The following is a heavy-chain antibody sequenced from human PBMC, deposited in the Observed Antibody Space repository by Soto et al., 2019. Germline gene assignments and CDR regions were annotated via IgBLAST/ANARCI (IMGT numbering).Heavy chain of an antibody. V-gene: IGHV3-15*07. CDR3: TSDSYSTMIIVRFDY. D-gene: IGHD3-22*01. Sequence: EVHLVESGGGLVQPGGSLRLSCAASGFAFCKAWINWGRQAPGHGQEWIGRIKSKPDVGTTDYAEPVKCIMAISRDNSKNIVYLQMKSLKIEDPAVYYCTSDSYSTMIIVRFDYWGHGTLFTVSS. CDR1: GFAFCKAW. J-gene: IGHJ4*01. CDR2: IKSKPDVGTT.